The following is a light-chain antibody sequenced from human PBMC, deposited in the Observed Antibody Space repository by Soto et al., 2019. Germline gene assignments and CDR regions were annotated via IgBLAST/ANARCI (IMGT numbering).Light chain of an antibody. CDR3: RLTDRFPIA. V-gene: IGKV1-5*01. CDR1: QSTRSY. CDR2: AAS. Sequence: DIHVTRGPDTRSAAVGARVYVTCRARQSTRSYLNWYQQKPGKAPKLLIYAASSLQSGVPSRFSVSRCSRDITFTCGLRHPADLACYYLRLTDRFPIAFGQGTRLEIK. J-gene: IGKJ5*01.